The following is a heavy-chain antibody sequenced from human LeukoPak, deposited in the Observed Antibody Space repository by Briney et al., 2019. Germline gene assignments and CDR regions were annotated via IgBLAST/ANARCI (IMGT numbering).Heavy chain of an antibody. V-gene: IGHV3-7*03. CDR2: IKQDGSDK. Sequence: PEGSLRLSCAASGFSFSSYWMSWVRPAPGKGLEWVANIKQDGSDKYYLTSVRGRFTISRDNAKNSLFLQMNSLRVEDTAVYYCARGGGHLDCWGQGTLVTVSS. CDR3: ARGGGHLDC. J-gene: IGHJ4*02. D-gene: IGHD4-23*01. CDR1: GFSFSSYW.